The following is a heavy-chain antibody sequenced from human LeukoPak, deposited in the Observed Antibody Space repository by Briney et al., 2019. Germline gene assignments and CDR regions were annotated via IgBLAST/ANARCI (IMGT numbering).Heavy chain of an antibody. CDR2: MNTNSGNA. Sequence: ASVKVSCKASGYTFTSYDMNWVRQATGQGLEWLGWMNTNSGNAGYAQNFQGRVTMTMNTSITTAYMELSSLRSEDTAVYYCARALSWTTESYYYMDVWGKGTTVTVSS. CDR1: GYTFTSYD. CDR3: ARALSWTTESYYYMDV. J-gene: IGHJ6*03. D-gene: IGHD3/OR15-3a*01. V-gene: IGHV1-8*01.